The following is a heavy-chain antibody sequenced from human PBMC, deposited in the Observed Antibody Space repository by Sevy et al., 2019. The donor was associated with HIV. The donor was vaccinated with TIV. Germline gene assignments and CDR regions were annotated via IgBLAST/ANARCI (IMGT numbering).Heavy chain of an antibody. J-gene: IGHJ5*02. CDR1: GYTFTSYT. Sequence: ASVKVSCKASGYTFTSYTMNWVRQAPGQGLEWMGWINTNTGNPTYAQGFTGRFVFSLDTSVSTAYLQISSLKAEATAVYYCARDDDYDDYDWFDPWGQGTLVTVSS. D-gene: IGHD4-17*01. CDR3: ARDDDYDDYDWFDP. V-gene: IGHV7-4-1*02. CDR2: INTNTGNP.